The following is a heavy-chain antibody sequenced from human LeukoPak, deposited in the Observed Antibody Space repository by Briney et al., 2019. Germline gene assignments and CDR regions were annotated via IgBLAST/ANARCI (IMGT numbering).Heavy chain of an antibody. J-gene: IGHJ4*02. V-gene: IGHV4-34*01. CDR1: GGSFSGYY. Sequence: SETLSLTCAVYGGSFSGYYWSWIRQPPGKGLEWIGSIYYSGSTYYNPSLKSRVTISVDTSKNQFSLKLSSVTAADTAVYYCARDSLIAAAGDFDYWGQGTLVTVSS. CDR2: IYYSGST. D-gene: IGHD6-13*01. CDR3: ARDSLIAAAGDFDY.